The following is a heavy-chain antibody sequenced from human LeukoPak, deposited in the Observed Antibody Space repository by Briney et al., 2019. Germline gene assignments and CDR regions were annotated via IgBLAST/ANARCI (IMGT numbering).Heavy chain of an antibody. J-gene: IGHJ5*02. CDR1: GFTFGSYS. CDR2: ISSSSSYI. Sequence: GGSLRLSCAASGFTFGSYSMNWVRQAPGKGLEWVSSISSSSSYIYYADSVKGRFTISRDNAKNSLYLQMNSLRAEDTAVYYCARDKYDFWSGYSNWFDLWGQGTLVTVSS. D-gene: IGHD3-3*01. V-gene: IGHV3-21*01. CDR3: ARDKYDFWSGYSNWFDL.